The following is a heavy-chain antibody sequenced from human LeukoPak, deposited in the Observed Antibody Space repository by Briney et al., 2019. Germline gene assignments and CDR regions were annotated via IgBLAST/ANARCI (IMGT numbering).Heavy chain of an antibody. J-gene: IGHJ1*01. CDR2: ISYDGSNK. CDR1: GFTFSSYG. V-gene: IGHV3-30*18. Sequence: GGSLRLSCAASGFTFSSYGMHWVRQAPGKGLEWVAVISYDGSNKYYADSVKGRFTISRDNSKNTLYLQMNSLRAEDTAVYYCAKDHLGDYGGNLEYFQHWGQGTLVTVSS. CDR3: AKDHLGDYGGNLEYFQH. D-gene: IGHD4-23*01.